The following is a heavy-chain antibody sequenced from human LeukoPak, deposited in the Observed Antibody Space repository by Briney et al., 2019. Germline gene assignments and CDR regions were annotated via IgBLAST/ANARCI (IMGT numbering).Heavy chain of an antibody. CDR1: GYTFTGYY. V-gene: IGHV1-2*02. J-gene: IGHJ6*03. CDR2: INPNSGGT. Sequence: GASVKVSCKASGYTFTGYYMHWVRQAPGQGLEWMGWINPNSGGTNYAQKFQGRLTMTRHTSISTAYMELSRLRYDDTAVYYCARDPVTLDAYYYYMDVWGKGTTVTVSS. CDR3: ARDPVTLDAYYYYMDV. D-gene: IGHD3/OR15-3a*01.